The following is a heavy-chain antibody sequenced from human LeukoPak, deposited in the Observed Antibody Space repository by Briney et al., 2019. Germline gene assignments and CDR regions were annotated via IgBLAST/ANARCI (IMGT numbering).Heavy chain of an antibody. CDR1: GGSFSGYY. CDR3: ARNLIPEQLVLNF. D-gene: IGHD6-13*01. CDR2: INHSGST. Sequence: SETLSLTCAVYGGSFSGYYWSWIRQPPGKGLEWIGEINHSGSTNYNPSLKSRVTISVDTSKNQFSLKLSSVTAADTAVYYCARNLIPEQLVLNFWGQGILVTVSS. V-gene: IGHV4-34*01. J-gene: IGHJ4*02.